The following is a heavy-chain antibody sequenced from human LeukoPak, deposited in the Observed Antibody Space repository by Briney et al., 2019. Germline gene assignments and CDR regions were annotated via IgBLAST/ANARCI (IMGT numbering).Heavy chain of an antibody. CDR2: ISPSGGST. CDR3: ALVVVVAADYYYGMDV. CDR1: GYTFTSYY. V-gene: IGHV1-46*01. J-gene: IGHJ6*02. Sequence: ASVTVSCTASGYTFTSYYMFWVRQAPGQGLEWMGIISPSGGSTNYAQEFQGRVTMTRDTSTSTVYMELSSLRSEDTAVYYCALVVVVAADYYYGMDVWGQGTTVTVSS. D-gene: IGHD2-15*01.